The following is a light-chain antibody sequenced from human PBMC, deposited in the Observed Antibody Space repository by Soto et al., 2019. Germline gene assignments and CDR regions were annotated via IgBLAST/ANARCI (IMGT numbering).Light chain of an antibody. Sequence: QAVVTQEPSLTVSPGGTVPLTCASSSGAVASDSYPSWFQQKPGQAPRALIYSTMDKPSWTPARFSGSLLGGKAALTLTGVQPEDEADYYCLLYYGGPVVFGGGTKLTVL. CDR1: SGAVASDSY. V-gene: IGLV7-43*01. CDR2: STM. CDR3: LLYYGGPVV. J-gene: IGLJ2*01.